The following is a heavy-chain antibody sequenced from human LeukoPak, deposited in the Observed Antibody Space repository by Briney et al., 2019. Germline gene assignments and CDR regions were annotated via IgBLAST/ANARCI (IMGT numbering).Heavy chain of an antibody. J-gene: IGHJ4*02. D-gene: IGHD6-19*01. Sequence: GGSLRLSCAASGFTFSSYAMHWVRQAPGKGLEWVAVISYDGSNKYYADSVKGRFTISRDNSKSTLYLQMNSLRAEDTAVYYCARGPTIAVAGRAEYYFDYWGQGTLVTVSS. CDR2: ISYDGSNK. V-gene: IGHV3-30*04. CDR1: GFTFSSYA. CDR3: ARGPTIAVAGRAEYYFDY.